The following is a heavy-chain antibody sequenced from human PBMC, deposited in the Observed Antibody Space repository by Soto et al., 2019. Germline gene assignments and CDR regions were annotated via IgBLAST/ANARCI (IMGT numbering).Heavy chain of an antibody. CDR1: RFTFSSYA. D-gene: IGHD3-10*01. Sequence: GGSLRLSCAASRFTFSSYAMRWVRQAPGKGLEWVSTISGSGGSTYYADSVKGRFTISRDNSKNTLYLQMNSLRAEDTAVYYCARDQARGNAFDIWGQGTMVTVSS. J-gene: IGHJ3*02. CDR2: ISGSGGST. CDR3: ARDQARGNAFDI. V-gene: IGHV3-23*01.